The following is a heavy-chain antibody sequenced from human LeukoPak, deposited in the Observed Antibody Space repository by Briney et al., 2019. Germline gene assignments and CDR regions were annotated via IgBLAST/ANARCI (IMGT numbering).Heavy chain of an antibody. J-gene: IGHJ1*01. CDR3: AREGYSSGLGFQH. CDR2: ISSSGSTI. V-gene: IGHV3-48*03. D-gene: IGHD6-19*01. CDR1: GFSFSSYE. Sequence: GGSLRLSCAASGFSFSSYEMNWVRQAPGKGLGWVSYISSSGSTIYYADSVKGRFTISRDNAKNSLYLQMNSLRAEDTAVYYCAREGYSSGLGFQHWGQGTLVTVSS.